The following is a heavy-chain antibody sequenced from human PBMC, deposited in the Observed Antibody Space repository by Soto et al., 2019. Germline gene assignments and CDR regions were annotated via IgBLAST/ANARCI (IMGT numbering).Heavy chain of an antibody. CDR1: GHLFNNHW. V-gene: IGHV5-51*01. D-gene: IGHD3-10*01. CDR2: IFTRDSET. Sequence: LKISCKGPGHLFNNHWIGWVRQTPGKGLEWMGLIFTRDSETKTSPSFQGHVSFSVDNSINTVYLQWTSLKTTDTGVYFCARGYFDSGHGFDLWGQGTLVTVSS. J-gene: IGHJ4*02. CDR3: ARGYFDSGHGFDL.